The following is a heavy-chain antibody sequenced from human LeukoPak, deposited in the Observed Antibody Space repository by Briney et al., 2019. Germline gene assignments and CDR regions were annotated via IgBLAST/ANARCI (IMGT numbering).Heavy chain of an antibody. D-gene: IGHD3-10*01. V-gene: IGHV1-3*01. CDR3: ARDYYGSGSYLPNRFDP. CDR2: INAGNGNT. Sequence: GAAVKVSCKASGYTFTSYGMHWVRQAPGQRLEWMGWINAGNGNTKYSQKFQGRVTITRDTSASTAYMELSSLRSEDTAVYYCARDYYGSGSYLPNRFDPWGQGTLVTVSS. J-gene: IGHJ5*02. CDR1: GYTFTSYG.